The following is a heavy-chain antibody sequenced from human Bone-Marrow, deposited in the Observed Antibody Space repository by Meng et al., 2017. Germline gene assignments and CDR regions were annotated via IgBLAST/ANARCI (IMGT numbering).Heavy chain of an antibody. V-gene: IGHV3-33*01. J-gene: IGHJ4*02. CDR1: RFTFSDHA. CDR3: ARDGRNGYNLDY. D-gene: IGHD5-24*01. Sequence: QVQLVESGGGVVQPGTSLRRPCVASRFTFSDHAMQWGRRAPGKGLEWVTFIWYNGRNKYYADSVKGRFTISRDNSKNTLALQMNSLGAEDTAVYYCARDGRNGYNLDYWGQGTLVTVSS. CDR2: IWYNGRNK.